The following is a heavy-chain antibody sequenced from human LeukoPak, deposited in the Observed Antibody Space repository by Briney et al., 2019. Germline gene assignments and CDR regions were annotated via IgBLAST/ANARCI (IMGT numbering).Heavy chain of an antibody. Sequence: PGGSLRLSCEASGFTFTTHSMTWVRQAPGKGLEWVSIISSGSSAIFSADALKGRFTISRDDAKNLLYLDMNSLRAEDTAVYYCARGHTAVTRHFDFWGQGPLVTVSS. CDR2: ISSGSSAI. V-gene: IGHV3-21*01. J-gene: IGHJ4*02. CDR1: GFTFTTHS. CDR3: ARGHTAVTRHFDF. D-gene: IGHD4-17*01.